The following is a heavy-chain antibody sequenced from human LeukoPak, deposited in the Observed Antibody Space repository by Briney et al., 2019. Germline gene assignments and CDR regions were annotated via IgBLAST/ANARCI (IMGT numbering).Heavy chain of an antibody. Sequence: PGGSLRLSCAASGFTFSSYWMHWVRQAPGKGLVWVSRINSDGSSTSYADSVKGRLTISRDNAKNTLYLQMNSLRAEDTAVYYCARDLNYDFWSGYYNDVGMDVWGQGTTVTVSS. V-gene: IGHV3-74*01. CDR3: ARDLNYDFWSGYYNDVGMDV. CDR2: INSDGSST. D-gene: IGHD3-3*01. CDR1: GFTFSSYW. J-gene: IGHJ6*02.